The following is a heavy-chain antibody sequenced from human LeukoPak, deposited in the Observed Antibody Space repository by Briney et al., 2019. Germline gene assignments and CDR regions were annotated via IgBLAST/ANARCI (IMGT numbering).Heavy chain of an antibody. V-gene: IGHV4-30-2*01. Sequence: SETLSLTCTVSGYAISSGVFSWNWIRQPPGKGLEWIGCIYDRGPASYNPSLKSRFTISVDRPKNQFFLNVTSLTAADTAVYYCARSRQASGLFSSWGQGTLVVVSS. CDR1: GYAISSGVFS. CDR2: IYDRGPA. J-gene: IGHJ5*02. CDR3: ARSRQASGLFSS. D-gene: IGHD3-10*01.